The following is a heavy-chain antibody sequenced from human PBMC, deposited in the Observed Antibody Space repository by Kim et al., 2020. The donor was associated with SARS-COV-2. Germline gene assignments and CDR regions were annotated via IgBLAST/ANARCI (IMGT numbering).Heavy chain of an antibody. Sequence: SQTLSLTCAISGDSVSSKSAAWNWIRQSPSRGLEWLGRTYYRSKWNNDYAVSVKSRITISPDTSRNHFSLQLNSVTPEDTAVYYCARESQWCTGDTCYSRCFNSWGQGTLVTVSS. CDR2: TYYRSKWNN. CDR1: GDSVSSKSAA. D-gene: IGHD2-15*01. CDR3: ARESQWCTGDTCYSRCFNS. J-gene: IGHJ4*02. V-gene: IGHV6-1*01.